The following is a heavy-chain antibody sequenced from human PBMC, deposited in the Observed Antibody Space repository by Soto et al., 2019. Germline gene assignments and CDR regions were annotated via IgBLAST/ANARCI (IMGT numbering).Heavy chain of an antibody. CDR1: GGSISSGGYY. CDR3: ARRSIAAAGWWFDP. Sequence: QVQLQESGPGLVKPSQTLSLTCTVSGGSISSGGYYWSWIRQHPGKGLEWIGYIYYSGSTYYNPSLKSRVTISVDTSKYQFSLKLSSVTAADTAVYYCARRSIAAAGWWFDPWGQGTLVTVSS. D-gene: IGHD6-13*01. J-gene: IGHJ5*02. CDR2: IYYSGST. V-gene: IGHV4-31*03.